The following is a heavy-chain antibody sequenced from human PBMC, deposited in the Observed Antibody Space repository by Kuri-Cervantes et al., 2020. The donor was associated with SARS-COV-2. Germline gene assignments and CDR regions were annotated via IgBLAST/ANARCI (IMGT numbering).Heavy chain of an antibody. Sequence: GGSLRLSCAASGFTFSSHGMHWVRQAPGKGLEWVAVIWYDGSNKYYADSVKGRFTISRDNSKNTLYLQMNSLRAEDTAVYYCARDRYYDSSGPMIDYWGQGTLVTVSS. CDR1: GFTFSSHG. V-gene: IGHV3-33*01. J-gene: IGHJ4*02. CDR3: ARDRYYDSSGPMIDY. CDR2: IWYDGSNK. D-gene: IGHD3-22*01.